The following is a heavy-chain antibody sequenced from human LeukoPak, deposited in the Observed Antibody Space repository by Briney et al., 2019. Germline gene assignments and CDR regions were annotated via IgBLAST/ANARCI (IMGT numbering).Heavy chain of an antibody. CDR3: ARAEERITMVRGVIKRKMGGRERNHKYYYFYGMDV. V-gene: IGHV3-7*05. Sequence: PGGSLKLSCAASGFTFSSYWMSWVRQAPGKGLEWVANIKQDGSEKYYVDSVKGRFTISRDNAKNSLYLQMNSLRAEDTAVYYCARAEERITMVRGVIKRKMGGRERNHKYYYFYGMDVWGQGTTVTVSS. CDR1: GFTFSSYW. J-gene: IGHJ6*02. D-gene: IGHD3-10*01. CDR2: IKQDGSEK.